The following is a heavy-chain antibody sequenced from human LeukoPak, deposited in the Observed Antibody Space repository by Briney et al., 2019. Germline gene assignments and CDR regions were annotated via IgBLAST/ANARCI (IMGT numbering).Heavy chain of an antibody. D-gene: IGHD3-22*01. Sequence: ASVKVSCKASGYTFAGYYMHWVRQAPGQGLEWMGWINPNSGGTNYAQKFQGRVTMTRDTSISTAYMELSRLRSDDTAVYYCARERRYYDSSGYSSWGQGTLVTVSS. CDR1: GYTFAGYY. J-gene: IGHJ5*02. CDR2: INPNSGGT. CDR3: ARERRYYDSSGYSS. V-gene: IGHV1-2*02.